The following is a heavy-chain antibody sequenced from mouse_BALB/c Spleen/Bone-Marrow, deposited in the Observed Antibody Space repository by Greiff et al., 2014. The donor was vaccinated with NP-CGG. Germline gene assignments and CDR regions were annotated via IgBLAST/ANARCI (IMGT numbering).Heavy chain of an antibody. V-gene: IGHV14-3*02. CDR1: GFNIKDTY. CDR2: IDPANGNT. J-gene: IGHJ3*01. D-gene: IGHD1-1*01. CDR3: AKRGARATVFAY. Sequence: VQLKESGAELVKPGASVKLSCTASGFNIKDTYMHWVKQRPEQGLEWIGRIDPANGNTKYDPKFQGKATITADTSPNTAYLQLSSQTSGDTAVYSRAKRGARATVFAYWGQGTLVTVST.